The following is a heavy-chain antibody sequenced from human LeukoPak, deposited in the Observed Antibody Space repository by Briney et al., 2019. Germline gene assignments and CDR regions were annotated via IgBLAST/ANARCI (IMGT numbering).Heavy chain of an antibody. D-gene: IGHD1-1*01. V-gene: IGHV3-7*01. CDR2: IKQLGSEK. Sequence: GGSLRLSCAASGFTFRTYWMSWVRQSPGKGLEWVANIKQLGSEKYYEDSVKGRFTISRDDAKNSLYLQMNSLRGEDTAVYYCTRQRGWDYFENWGQGTLVIVSS. CDR3: TRQRGWDYFEN. CDR1: GFTFRTYW. J-gene: IGHJ4*02.